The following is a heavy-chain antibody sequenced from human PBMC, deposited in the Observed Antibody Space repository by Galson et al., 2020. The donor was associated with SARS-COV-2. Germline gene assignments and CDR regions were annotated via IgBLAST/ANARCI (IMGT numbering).Heavy chain of an antibody. D-gene: IGHD3-3*01. CDR1: GGSFSGYY. Sequence: SETLSLTCAVYGGSFSGYYWSWIRQPPGKGLEWIGEINHSGSTNYNPSLKSRVTISVDTSKNQFSLKLSSVTAADTAVYYCARGGGGAYYDFWSGTYYFDYWGQGTLVTVSS. J-gene: IGHJ4*02. CDR2: INHSGST. V-gene: IGHV4-34*01. CDR3: ARGGGGAYYDFWSGTYYFDY.